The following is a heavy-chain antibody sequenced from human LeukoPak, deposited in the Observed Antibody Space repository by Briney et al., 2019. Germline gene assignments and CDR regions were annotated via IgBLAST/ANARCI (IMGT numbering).Heavy chain of an antibody. V-gene: IGHV4-30-4*08. Sequence: SETLSLTCTVSGGSISSGDYYWRWLRQPPGKGLEWIGYIYYSGSTYYNPSLKSRVTISVDTSKNQFSLKLSSVTAADTAVYYCAYYDFWSGDPAFDIWGQGTMVTVSS. CDR3: AYYDFWSGDPAFDI. J-gene: IGHJ3*02. CDR2: IYYSGST. D-gene: IGHD3-3*01. CDR1: GGSISSGDYY.